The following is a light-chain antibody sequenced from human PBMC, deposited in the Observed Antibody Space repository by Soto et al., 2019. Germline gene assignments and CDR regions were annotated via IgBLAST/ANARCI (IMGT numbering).Light chain of an antibody. V-gene: IGKV3-20*01. CDR2: GAS. CDR1: QRVSSTI. Sequence: EIVLTQSPGTLSLSPGERATLSCRASQRVSSTILSWYQQKPGLAPRLLIYGASIRATGVEDRFSGCGSGTDFTLTISRLATDNFAVNCWQRFANSFTWPCGRGTKGEI. J-gene: IGKJ1*01. CDR3: QRFANSFTWP.